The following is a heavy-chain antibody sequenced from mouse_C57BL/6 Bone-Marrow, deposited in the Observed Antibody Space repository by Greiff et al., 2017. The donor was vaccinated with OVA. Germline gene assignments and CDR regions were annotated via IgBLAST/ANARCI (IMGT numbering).Heavy chain of an antibody. D-gene: IGHD1-1*01. V-gene: IGHV1-50*01. J-gene: IGHJ1*03. CDR2: IDPSDSYT. CDR1: GYTFTSYW. CDR3: ANPFINTGVRDYDV. Sequence: QVQLQQPGAELVKPGASVKLSCKASGYTFTSYWMQWVNQRPGQGLEWIGEIDPSDSYTNYNQKFKGKATLTVDTSSSTAYMQLSSLTSEDSAVYYCANPFINTGVRDYDVWGTGTTVTVSS.